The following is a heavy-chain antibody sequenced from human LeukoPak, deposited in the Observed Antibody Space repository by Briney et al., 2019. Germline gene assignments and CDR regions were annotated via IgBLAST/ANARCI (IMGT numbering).Heavy chain of an antibody. CDR3: AKAPTMSTVSY. J-gene: IGHJ4*02. V-gene: IGHV3-33*06. Sequence: PGRSLRLSCAASGFTFSSYGMHWVRQAPGKGLEWVAVIWYDGSNKYYADSVKGRFTISRDNSKNTLYLQMNSLRAEDTAVYYCAKAPTMSTVSYWGQGTLVTVSS. CDR2: IWYDGSNK. CDR1: GFTFSSYG. D-gene: IGHD4-17*01.